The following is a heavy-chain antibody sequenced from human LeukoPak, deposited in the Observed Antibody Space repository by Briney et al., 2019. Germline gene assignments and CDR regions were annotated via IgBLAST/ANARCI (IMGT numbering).Heavy chain of an antibody. J-gene: IGHJ4*02. V-gene: IGHV1-18*01. CDR2: VSGYNGNT. Sequence: ASVKVSCKASGYTFTSYGISWVRQAPGQGLERMGWVSGYNGNTNYAQKFQGRVTMTTDTSTSTAYMELRSLRSDDTAVYYCARSHCVGTYYDFWSGYYTEGLHYWGQGTLVTVSS. CDR3: ARSHCVGTYYDFWSGYYTEGLHY. CDR1: GYTFTSYG. D-gene: IGHD3-3*01.